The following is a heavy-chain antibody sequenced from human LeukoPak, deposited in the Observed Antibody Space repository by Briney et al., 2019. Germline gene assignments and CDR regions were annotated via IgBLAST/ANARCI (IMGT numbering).Heavy chain of an antibody. CDR2: IYYSGST. D-gene: IGHD1-26*01. CDR3: ASPSVGATTGIDY. J-gene: IGHJ4*02. Sequence: SETLSLTXTVSGGSISSSSYYWGWIRQPPGKGLEWIGSIYYSGSTYYNPSLKSRVTISVDTSKKQFSLKLSSVTAADTAVYYFASPSVGATTGIDYWGQGTLVTVSS. CDR1: GGSISSSSYY. V-gene: IGHV4-39*01.